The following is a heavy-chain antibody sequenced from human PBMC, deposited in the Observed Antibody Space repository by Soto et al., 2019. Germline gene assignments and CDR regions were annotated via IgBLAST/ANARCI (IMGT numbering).Heavy chain of an antibody. CDR1: GFTFSSYS. CDR2: ISSSSSYI. CDR3: ARTPVYYDSSGYNHDY. D-gene: IGHD3-22*01. J-gene: IGHJ4*02. Sequence: GGSLRLSCAASGFTFSSYSMNWVRQAPGKGLEWVSSISSSSSYIYYADSVKGRFTISRDNAKNSLYLQMNSLRAEDTAVYYCARTPVYYDSSGYNHDYWGQGTLVTVYS. V-gene: IGHV3-21*01.